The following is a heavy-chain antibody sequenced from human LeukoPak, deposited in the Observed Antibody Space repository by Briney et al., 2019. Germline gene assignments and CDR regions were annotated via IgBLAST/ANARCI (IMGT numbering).Heavy chain of an antibody. CDR1: EFSVGSNY. J-gene: IGHJ4*02. V-gene: IGHV3-66*01. CDR3: ARGPSGYLNT. Sequence: GGSLRLSCAASEFSVGSNYMTWVRQAPGKGLEWVSLIYSGGSTYYADSVKGRFTISRDNSKNTLYLQMNSLRAEDTAVYYCARGPSGYLNTGGQGTLVTVSS. D-gene: IGHD5-12*01. CDR2: IYSGGST.